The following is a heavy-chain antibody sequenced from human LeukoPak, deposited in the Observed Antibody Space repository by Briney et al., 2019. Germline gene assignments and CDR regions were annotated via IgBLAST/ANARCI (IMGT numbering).Heavy chain of an antibody. CDR3: AKVMEQRLYFYYYDMDV. CDR1: GFTFSTYS. J-gene: IGHJ6*02. CDR2: ISSDGNNK. Sequence: PGRSLRLSCVASGFTFSTYSMYWVRQAPGKGLECVAVISSDGNNKSYADSGKGRFTISRDNSKNTLYLQMNSLRAEDTGVYYCAKVMEQRLYFYYYDMDVWGQGTMVIVSS. V-gene: IGHV3-30*04. D-gene: IGHD1-26*01.